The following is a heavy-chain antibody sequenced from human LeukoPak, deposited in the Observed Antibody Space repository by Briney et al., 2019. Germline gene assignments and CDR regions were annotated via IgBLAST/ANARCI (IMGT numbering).Heavy chain of an antibody. D-gene: IGHD3-16*01. Sequence: GGSLRLSCAPSGFTVSSNYMSWVRQAPGKGLEWVSTLNSRGSTYYAESVKGRFTISRHDSKNMLFLQMDSLRAEDTAIYYCARRGDGFGPPFDYWGQGTLVTVSS. V-gene: IGHV3-53*01. CDR1: GFTVSSNY. CDR3: ARRGDGFGPPFDY. J-gene: IGHJ4*02. CDR2: LNSRGST.